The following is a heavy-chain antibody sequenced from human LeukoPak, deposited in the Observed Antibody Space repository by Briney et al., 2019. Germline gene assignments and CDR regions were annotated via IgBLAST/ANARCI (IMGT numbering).Heavy chain of an antibody. CDR3: TANYYDSSGYYYKDY. CDR2: IKSKTDGWTT. V-gene: IGHV3-15*01. CDR1: GFTLSNAW. D-gene: IGHD3-22*01. J-gene: IGHJ4*02. Sequence: GGSLRLSCAASGFTLSNAWMSWVRQAPGKRLEWDGSIKSKTDGWTTDYAAPVKVRFTSSRDDSKNTLYLQMNSLKTEDTAVYYCTANYYDSSGYYYKDYWGQGTLVTVSS.